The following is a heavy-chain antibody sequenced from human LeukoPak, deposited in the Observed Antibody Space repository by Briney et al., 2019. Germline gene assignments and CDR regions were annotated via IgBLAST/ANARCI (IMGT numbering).Heavy chain of an antibody. D-gene: IGHD5-18*01. CDR2: IGGSGGSP. CDR3: AKGGIGSSSGLDY. J-gene: IGHJ4*02. CDR1: GFTFSTYV. Sequence: PGGSLRLSCAASGFTFSTYVMTWVRQAPGKGLEWVSSIGGSGGSPYYANSVKGWFSISRDNSKNTLYLEMNSLRDADTAVYYCAKGGIGSSSGLDYWGQGTLVTVSS. V-gene: IGHV3-23*01.